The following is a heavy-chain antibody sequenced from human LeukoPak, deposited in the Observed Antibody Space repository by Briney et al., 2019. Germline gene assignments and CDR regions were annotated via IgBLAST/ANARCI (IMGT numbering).Heavy chain of an antibody. J-gene: IGHJ1*01. CDR3: ATGNYYDSRGYYTFGH. CDR1: GFTFSRYW. D-gene: IGHD3-22*01. CDR2: INGDGSTT. Sequence: GGSLRLSCAASGFTFSRYWMHWVRQAPGEGLVWVSRINGDGSTTSYADSVKGGFTISRDNAKNTLYLQMNSLRAEDTAVYYCATGNYYDSRGYYTFGHWGQGTLVTVSS. V-gene: IGHV3-74*01.